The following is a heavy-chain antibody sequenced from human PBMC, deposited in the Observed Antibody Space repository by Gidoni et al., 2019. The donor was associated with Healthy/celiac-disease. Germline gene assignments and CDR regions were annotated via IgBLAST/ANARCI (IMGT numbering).Heavy chain of an antibody. J-gene: IGHJ4*02. CDR1: GGSISSSSYY. CDR3: ARPHTTAMGSYYFDY. Sequence: QLQLQESGPGLVKPSETLSLTCTVPGGSISSSSYYRGWIRQPPGKGLEWIGSIYYSGSTYYNPSLKSRVTISVDTSKNQFSLKLSSVTAADTAVYYCARPHTTAMGSYYFDYWGQGTLVTVSS. CDR2: IYYSGST. D-gene: IGHD5-18*01. V-gene: IGHV4-39*01.